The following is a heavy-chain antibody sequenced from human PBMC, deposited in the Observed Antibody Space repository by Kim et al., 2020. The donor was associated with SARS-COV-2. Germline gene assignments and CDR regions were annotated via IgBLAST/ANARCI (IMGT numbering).Heavy chain of an antibody. CDR3: ARVSMQSSSGGGDAFDI. Sequence: SETLSLTCTVSGGSISSYYWSWIRQPPGKGLEWIGHIYNSGSTNYNPSLKSRVTISVDTSKNQFSLKLSSVTAADTAVYYCARVSMQSSSGGGDAFDIWGQGTLVTVSS. CDR1: GGSISSYY. CDR2: IYNSGST. V-gene: IGHV4-59*13. D-gene: IGHD6-6*01. J-gene: IGHJ3*02.